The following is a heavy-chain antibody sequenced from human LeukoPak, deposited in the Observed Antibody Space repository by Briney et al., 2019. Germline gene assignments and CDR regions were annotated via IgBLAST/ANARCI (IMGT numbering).Heavy chain of an antibody. CDR2: TKKDGSEI. J-gene: IGHJ4*02. CDR3: ARDPVYGGNSGFDY. V-gene: IGHV3-7*01. Sequence: GGSLRLSCAASGFTFSSYWMSWVRQAPGKGLEWVANTKKDGSEIHYVDSVKGRFTISRDNAKTSLYLQMNSLRADDTAVYYCARDPVYGGNSGFDYWGRGILVTVS. D-gene: IGHD4-23*01. CDR1: GFTFSSYW.